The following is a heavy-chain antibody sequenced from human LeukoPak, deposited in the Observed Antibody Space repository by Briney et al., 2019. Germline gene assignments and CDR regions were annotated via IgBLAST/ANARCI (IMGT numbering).Heavy chain of an antibody. CDR2: IYSSGNT. Sequence: SETLSLTCSVSGASISSYYWSWIRQPPGKGLEWIGYIYSSGNTDYNPSLKSRVSISVDTSENHFPVKLSSVSAADTAVYYCTREDDSGYFDYWGQGTLVTVSS. V-gene: IGHV4-59*01. CDR1: GASISSYY. D-gene: IGHD6-19*01. J-gene: IGHJ4*02. CDR3: TREDDSGYFDY.